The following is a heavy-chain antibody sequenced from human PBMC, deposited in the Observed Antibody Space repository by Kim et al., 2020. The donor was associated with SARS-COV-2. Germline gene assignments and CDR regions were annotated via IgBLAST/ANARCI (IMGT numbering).Heavy chain of an antibody. CDR2: IYYNGIT. CDR1: AGSINSGGYY. V-gene: IGHV4-31*03. J-gene: IGHJ3*02. Sequence: SETLSLTCTVSAGSINSGGYYWTWIRQHPGKGLEWIGYIYYNGITQYNPSLRSRLDISIDTSKDQFSLKLSSVTAADTAVYYCARRIRGYAFDIWGQGTMVTVSS. D-gene: IGHD3-10*01. CDR3: ARRIRGYAFDI.